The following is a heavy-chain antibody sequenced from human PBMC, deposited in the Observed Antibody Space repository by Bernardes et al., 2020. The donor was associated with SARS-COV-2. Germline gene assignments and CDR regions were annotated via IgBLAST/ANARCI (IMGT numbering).Heavy chain of an antibody. D-gene: IGHD3-10*01. J-gene: IGHJ4*02. CDR3: ATLAPGPSRRITMVRGQPVIFDY. CDR2: FDPEDGET. CDR1: GYTLTELS. Sequence: ASVKVSCKVSGYTLTELSMHWVRQAPGKGLEWMGGFDPEDGETIYAQKFQGRVTMTEDTSTDTAYMELSSLRSEDTAVYYCATLAPGPSRRITMVRGQPVIFDYWGQGTLVTVSS. V-gene: IGHV1-24*01.